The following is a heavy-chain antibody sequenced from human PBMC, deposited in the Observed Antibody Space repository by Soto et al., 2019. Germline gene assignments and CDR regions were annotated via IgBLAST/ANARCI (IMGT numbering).Heavy chain of an antibody. CDR1: GGSISSSSYY. CDR3: ARDWVIRFLEPTGYYYGMDV. J-gene: IGHJ6*02. D-gene: IGHD3-3*01. V-gene: IGHV4-39*07. Sequence: SETLSLTCTFSGGSISSSSYYCCWIRHPPGKGLPWIGSIYYSGSTYYNPSLKSRVTISVDTSKNQFSLKLSSVTAADTAVYYCARDWVIRFLEPTGYYYGMDVWGQGTTVTVSS. CDR2: IYYSGST.